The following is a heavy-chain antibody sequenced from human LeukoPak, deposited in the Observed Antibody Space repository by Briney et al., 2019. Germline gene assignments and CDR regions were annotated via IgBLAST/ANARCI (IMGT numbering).Heavy chain of an antibody. D-gene: IGHD3-10*01. CDR1: GGSISNYY. V-gene: IGHV4-59*08. J-gene: IGHJ4*02. CDR2: IYYSGST. Sequence: SETLSLTCTLSGGSISNYYWSWIRQPPGKGLEWIGYIYYSGSTNYNPSLKSRVTISVDTSKNQFSLKLSSVTAADTAVYYCARYYYGSGSYYNGLDYWGQGTLVTVSS. CDR3: ARYYYGSGSYYNGLDY.